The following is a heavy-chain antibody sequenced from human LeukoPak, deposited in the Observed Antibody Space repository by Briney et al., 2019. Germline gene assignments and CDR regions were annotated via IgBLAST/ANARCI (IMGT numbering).Heavy chain of an antibody. J-gene: IGHJ6*03. CDR3: ARHLVVPATTYYYYYMDV. Sequence: SETLSLTCTVSGDSMSSNYYYWGWIRQPPGKGLEWIGTVYFTGSPYYNPSLKSRVSISVDTSETQFSLTLSSVTAADTAVYFCARHLVVPATTYYYYYMDVWGKGTTVTVSS. CDR1: GDSMSSNYYY. D-gene: IGHD2-2*01. V-gene: IGHV4-39*01. CDR2: VYFTGSP.